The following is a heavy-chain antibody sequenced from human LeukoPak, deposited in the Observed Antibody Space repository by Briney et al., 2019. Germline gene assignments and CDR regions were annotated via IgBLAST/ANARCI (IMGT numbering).Heavy chain of an antibody. CDR2: ISSSSSYI. J-gene: IGHJ1*01. CDR3: ASDWGYHRFQH. V-gene: IGHV3-21*01. D-gene: IGHD2-2*01. CDR1: GFTFSSYS. Sequence: GGSLRLSCAASGFTFSSYSMNWVRQAPGKGLEWVSSISSSSSYIYYADSVKGRFTISRDNAKNSLYLQMNSLSAGDTAVYYCASDWGYHRFQHWGQGTLVTVSS.